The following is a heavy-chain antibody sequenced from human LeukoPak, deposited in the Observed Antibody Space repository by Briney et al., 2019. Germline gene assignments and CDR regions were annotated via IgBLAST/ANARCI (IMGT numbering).Heavy chain of an antibody. J-gene: IGHJ6*03. CDR3: ARLGRGSYYDALDLYYYMDV. D-gene: IGHD1-26*01. Sequence: GGSPRLSCAASGFTFSSYSMNWVRQAPGKGLEWVPSISSSSSYIYYADSVKGRFTISRDNAKNSLYLQMNSLRAEDTAVYYCARLGRGSYYDALDLYYYMDVWGKGTTVTVSS. CDR2: ISSSSSYI. CDR1: GFTFSSYS. V-gene: IGHV3-21*01.